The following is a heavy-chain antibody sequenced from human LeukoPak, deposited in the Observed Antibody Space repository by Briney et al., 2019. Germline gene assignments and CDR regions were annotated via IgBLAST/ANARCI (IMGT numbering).Heavy chain of an antibody. CDR1: GYTFTSYY. Sequence: ASVKVSCKASGYTFTSYYMHWVRQAPGQGLEWMGIINPSGGSTSYAQKFQGRVTMTRDMSTSTVYMELSSLRSEDTAVYYCARGPGIAVAGDDAFDIWGQGTMVTVSS. V-gene: IGHV1-46*01. CDR3: ARGPGIAVAGDDAFDI. J-gene: IGHJ3*02. CDR2: INPSGGST. D-gene: IGHD6-19*01.